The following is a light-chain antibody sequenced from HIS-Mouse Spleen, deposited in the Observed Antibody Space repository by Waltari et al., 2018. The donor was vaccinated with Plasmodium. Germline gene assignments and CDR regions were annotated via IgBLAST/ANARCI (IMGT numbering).Light chain of an antibody. CDR3: QQYNSYLFT. J-gene: IGKJ3*01. V-gene: IGKV1-5*03. CDR1: QSISSW. Sequence: DIQMTQPPSTLSASVGERVTITCRASQSISSWLAWYKQKPGKAPKLLIYKASSLESGVPSRFSGSGSGTEFTLTISSLQPDDFATYYCQQYNSYLFTFGPGTKVDIK. CDR2: KAS.